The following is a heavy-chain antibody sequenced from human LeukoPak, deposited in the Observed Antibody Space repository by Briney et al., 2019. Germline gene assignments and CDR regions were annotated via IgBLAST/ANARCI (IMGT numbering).Heavy chain of an antibody. D-gene: IGHD6-13*01. CDR3: ARGRQLVVTWGTKFDY. CDR2: IYYSGST. Sequence: SETLSLTCTVSGGSISSYYCSWIRQPPGKGMGWIGYIYYSGSTNYNPSLKSRVTISVDTSKDQFSLRLSSVTAAVTAVYYCARGRQLVVTWGTKFDYWGQGTLVTVSS. CDR1: GGSISSYY. V-gene: IGHV4-59*01. J-gene: IGHJ4*02.